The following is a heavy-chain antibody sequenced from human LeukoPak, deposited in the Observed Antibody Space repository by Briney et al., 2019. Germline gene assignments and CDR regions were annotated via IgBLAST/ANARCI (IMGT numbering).Heavy chain of an antibody. CDR2: IITIFGIA. D-gene: IGHD6-19*01. CDR1: GVTFSSYV. Sequence: GHSLKLSCKASGVTFSSYVISWVRQATGKGLEWMGRIITIFGIANYAQTFQGRVTITADKSTSTAYMELSSLRSEDPAVYYCARAVGSGWNYFDYWGQGTLVTVSS. CDR3: ARAVGSGWNYFDY. J-gene: IGHJ4*02. V-gene: IGHV1-69*04.